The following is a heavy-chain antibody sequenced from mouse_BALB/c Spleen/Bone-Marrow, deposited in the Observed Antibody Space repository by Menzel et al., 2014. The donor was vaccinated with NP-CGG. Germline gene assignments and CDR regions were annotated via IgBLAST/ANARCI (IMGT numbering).Heavy chain of an antibody. CDR3: ASGNYYAMDY. CDR1: GFTFSSYG. J-gene: IGHJ4*01. D-gene: IGHD1-1*01. V-gene: IGHV5-6*01. Sequence: EVQLQQSGGDLVKPGVSLKLSCAASGFTFSSYGMSWVRQTPDKRLEWVATISSGGSYTYYPDSVKGRFTISRDNAKNTLYLQMSSLESEDTAMYYCASGNYYAMDYWGQGTSVTVSS. CDR2: ISSGGSYT.